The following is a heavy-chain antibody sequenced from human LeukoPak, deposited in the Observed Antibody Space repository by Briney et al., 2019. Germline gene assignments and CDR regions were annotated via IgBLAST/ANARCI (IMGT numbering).Heavy chain of an antibody. CDR1: GYTFTSYD. CDR3: ARDIAAAGTAS. J-gene: IGHJ4*02. CDR2: MNPNSGNT. D-gene: IGHD6-13*01. Sequence: ASVKVSCKASGYTFTSYDINWVRHATGQGHEWMGWMNPNSGNTGYAQKFQGRVTMTRNTSISTAYMELSSLRSEDTAVYYCARDIAAAGTASWGQGTLVTVSS. V-gene: IGHV1-8*01.